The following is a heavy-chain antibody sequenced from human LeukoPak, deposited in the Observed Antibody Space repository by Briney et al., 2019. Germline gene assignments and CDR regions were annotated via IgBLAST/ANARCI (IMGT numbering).Heavy chain of an antibody. CDR3: ARGYSYAHDAFDI. V-gene: IGHV6-1*01. D-gene: IGHD5-18*01. Sequence: SQTLSLTCAISGDSVSSNSAAWNWIRRSPSRGLEWLGRTYYRSKWYNDYAVSVKSRITINPDTSKNQFSLQLNSVTPEDTAVYYCARGYSYAHDAFDIWGQGTMVTVSS. CDR1: GDSVSSNSAA. J-gene: IGHJ3*02. CDR2: TYYRSKWYN.